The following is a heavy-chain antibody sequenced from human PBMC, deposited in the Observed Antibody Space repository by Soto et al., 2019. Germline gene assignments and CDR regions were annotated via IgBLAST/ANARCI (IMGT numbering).Heavy chain of an antibody. CDR1: GFTFSSYG. CDR3: ASWTS. Sequence: QVQLVESGGGVVQPGRSLRLSCAASGFTFSSYGMHWVRQAPGKGQEWVAVIWYDGSNKYYADSVKGRFTISRDNSKNALYVQMNSLRAEDTAVYYCASWTSWGQGTLVTVCS. J-gene: IGHJ5*02. D-gene: IGHD1-1*01. CDR2: IWYDGSNK. V-gene: IGHV3-33*01.